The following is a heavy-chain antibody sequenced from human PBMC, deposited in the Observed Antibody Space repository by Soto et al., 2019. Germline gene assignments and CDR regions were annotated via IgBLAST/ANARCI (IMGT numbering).Heavy chain of an antibody. Sequence: SETLSLTCTVSGGSISSGGYYWSWIRQHPGKGLEWIGDIYYSGSTYYNPSLKSRVTISVDTSKNQFSLKLSSVTAADTAVYYCAGRSIVGALLPWGAYYYGMDVWGQGTTVTVSS. V-gene: IGHV4-31*03. J-gene: IGHJ6*02. D-gene: IGHD1-26*01. CDR2: IYYSGST. CDR1: GGSISSGGYY. CDR3: AGRSIVGALLPWGAYYYGMDV.